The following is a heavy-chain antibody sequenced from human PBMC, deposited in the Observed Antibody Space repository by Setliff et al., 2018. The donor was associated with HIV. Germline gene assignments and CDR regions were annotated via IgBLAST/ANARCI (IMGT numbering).Heavy chain of an antibody. V-gene: IGHV4-34*01. CDR1: GGSFSGYY. CDR3: ARAHPSGGFDY. Sequence: SETLSLTCAVYGGSFSGYYWSWIRQPPGKGLEWIGEINHSGSANYIPSLKSRVTISVDTSKTQFSLRLSSVTAAGTAVYYCARAHPSGGFDYWGQGTLVTVSS. D-gene: IGHD3-10*01. J-gene: IGHJ4*02. CDR2: INHSGSA.